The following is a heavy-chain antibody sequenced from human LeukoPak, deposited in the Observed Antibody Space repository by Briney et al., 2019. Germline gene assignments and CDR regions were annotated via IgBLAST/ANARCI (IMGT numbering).Heavy chain of an antibody. V-gene: IGHV3-30*04. J-gene: IGHJ4*02. CDR1: GFTFSSYA. CDR2: ISYDGNNR. Sequence: GGSLRLSCAASGFTFSSYAMHWVRQAPGKGLEWVAVISYDGNNRYYADSVKGRFTISRDNSKNTLYVQMNSLRAEDTAMYYCARDIDPLRVYSGYDPPAFDYWGQGTLVTVSS. D-gene: IGHD5-12*01. CDR3: ARDIDPLRVYSGYDPPAFDY.